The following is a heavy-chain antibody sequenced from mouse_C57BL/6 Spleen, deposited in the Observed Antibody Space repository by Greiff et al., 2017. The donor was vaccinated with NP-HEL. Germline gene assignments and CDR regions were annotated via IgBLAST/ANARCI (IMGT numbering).Heavy chain of an antibody. J-gene: IGHJ2*01. V-gene: IGHV7-3*01. CDR3: ARYMSDYYGSRYYFDY. Sequence: EVMLVESGGGLVQPGGSLSLSCAASGFTFTDYYMSWVRQPPGKALEWLGFIRNKANGYTTEYSASVKGRFTISRDNSQSILYLQMNALRAEDSATYYCARYMSDYYGSRYYFDYWGQGTTLTVSS. CDR1: GFTFTDYY. CDR2: IRNKANGYTT. D-gene: IGHD1-1*01.